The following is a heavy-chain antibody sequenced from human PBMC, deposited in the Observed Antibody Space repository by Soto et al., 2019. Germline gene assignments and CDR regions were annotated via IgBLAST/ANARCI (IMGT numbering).Heavy chain of an antibody. Sequence: PGGSLRLSCAASGFTFSSCAMRWVRQAPGKGLEWVSAISGSGGSTYYADSVKGRSTISRDNSKNTVYLQMNSRRAEDTSVYYCAIDVERLWPQRNSSFFSDRRTLDL. CDR2: ISGSGGST. CDR1: GFTFSSCA. V-gene: IGHV3-23*01. D-gene: IGHD3-3*01. J-gene: IGHJ2*01. CDR3: AIDVERLWPQRNSSFFSDRRTLDL.